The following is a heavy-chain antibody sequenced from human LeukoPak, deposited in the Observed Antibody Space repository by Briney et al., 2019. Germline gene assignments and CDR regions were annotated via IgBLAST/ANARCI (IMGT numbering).Heavy chain of an antibody. J-gene: IGHJ6*02. CDR1: GGSISSYY. D-gene: IGHD3-3*01. V-gene: IGHV4-59*01. CDR2: IYYSGST. CDR3: ASFATSTYYDFWSGYRSDTMDV. Sequence: SETLSLTCTVSGGSISSYYWSWIRQPPGKGLEWIGYIYYSGSTNYNPSLKSRVTISVDTSKNQFSLKLSSVTAADTAVYYCASFATSTYYDFWSGYRSDTMDVWGQGTTVTVSS.